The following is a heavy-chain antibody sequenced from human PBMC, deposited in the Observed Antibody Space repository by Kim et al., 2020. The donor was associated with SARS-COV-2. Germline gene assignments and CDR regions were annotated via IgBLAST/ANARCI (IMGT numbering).Heavy chain of an antibody. J-gene: IGHJ6*02. CDR3: VRDRSATLTTGYYYCMDV. Sequence: SETLSLTCSVSGGSIISGGYYWSWIRQHPGKGLEWFGYIFYTGNTYYNPSLKSRATISVDTSKNPFSLSLSSVTAADTAVYYCVRDRSATLTTGYYYCMDVWGQGTTVTVSS. V-gene: IGHV4-31*03. CDR2: IFYTGNT. CDR1: GGSIISGGYY. D-gene: IGHD2-15*01.